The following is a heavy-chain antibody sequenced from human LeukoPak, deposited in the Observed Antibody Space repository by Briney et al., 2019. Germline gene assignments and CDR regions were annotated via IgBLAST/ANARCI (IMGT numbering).Heavy chain of an antibody. J-gene: IGHJ4*02. CDR1: GLTFSGSA. V-gene: IGHV3-73*01. CDR3: AREGVRELLLKHYLFDY. Sequence: GGSLRLSCAASGLTFSGSAMHWVRQASGKGLEWVGRIRSKANNYATEYAASVKGRFTISRDNAKNSLYLQMNSLRAEDTALYYCAREGVRELLLKHYLFDYWGQGTLVTVSS. D-gene: IGHD1-26*01. CDR2: IRSKANNYAT.